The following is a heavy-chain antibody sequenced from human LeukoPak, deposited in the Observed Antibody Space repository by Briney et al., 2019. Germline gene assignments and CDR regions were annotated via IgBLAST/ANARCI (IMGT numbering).Heavy chain of an antibody. CDR3: ARANWGSGSSLQAPNWFDP. CDR2: ISYDGSNK. D-gene: IGHD3-10*01. J-gene: IGHJ5*02. CDR1: GFTFSSYG. Sequence: GGSLRLSCAASGFTFSSYGMHWVRQAPGKGLEWVAVISYDGSNKYYADSVKGRFTISRDNAKNSLYLQMNSLRAEDTAVYYCARANWGSGSSLQAPNWFDPWGQGTLVTVSS. V-gene: IGHV3-30*03.